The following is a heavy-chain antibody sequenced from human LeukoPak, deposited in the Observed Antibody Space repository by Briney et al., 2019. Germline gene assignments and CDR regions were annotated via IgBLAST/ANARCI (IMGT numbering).Heavy chain of an antibody. Sequence: PSETLSLTCTVSGGSISSYYWSWIRQPPGKGLEWIGYIYYSGSTNYNPSLKSRVTISVDTSKNQFSLKLSSVTAADTAVYYCARFELINWFDPRGQGTLVTVSS. CDR3: ARFELINWFDP. V-gene: IGHV4-59*01. D-gene: IGHD1-26*01. CDR2: IYYSGST. J-gene: IGHJ5*02. CDR1: GGSISSYY.